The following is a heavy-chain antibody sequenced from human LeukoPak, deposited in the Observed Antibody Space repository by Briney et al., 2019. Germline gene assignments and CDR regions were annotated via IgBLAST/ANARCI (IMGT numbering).Heavy chain of an antibody. J-gene: IGHJ5*02. CDR1: GYTFTGYY. V-gene: IGHV1-2*02. Sequence: ASVKVSCKASGYTFTGYYMHWVRQAPGQGLEWMGWINPNSGGTNYAQKFQGRVTMTRDTSISTAYMELSRLRSDDTAVYYCARVRRGVAGTGGRFDPWGQGTLVIVSS. CDR2: INPNSGGT. D-gene: IGHD6-19*01. CDR3: ARVRRGVAGTGGRFDP.